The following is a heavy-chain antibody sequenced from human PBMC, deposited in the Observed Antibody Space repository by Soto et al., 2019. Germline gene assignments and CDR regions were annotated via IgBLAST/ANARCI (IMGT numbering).Heavy chain of an antibody. D-gene: IGHD1-1*01. Sequence: SETLSLTCTVSGGSISSYYWSWIRQPPGKGLEWIGYIYYSGSTNYNPSLKSRVAISVDTSKNQFSLKLSSVTAADTAVYYCARDRGTYFDYWGQGTLVTVSS. CDR2: IYYSGST. V-gene: IGHV4-59*01. J-gene: IGHJ4*02. CDR3: ARDRGTYFDY. CDR1: GGSISSYY.